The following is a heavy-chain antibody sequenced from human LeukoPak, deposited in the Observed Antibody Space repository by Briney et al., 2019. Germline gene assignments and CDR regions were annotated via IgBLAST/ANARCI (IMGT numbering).Heavy chain of an antibody. Sequence: SETLSLTCAVYGGSFSGYYWSWIRQPPGKGLEWIGEINHSGSTNYNPSLKTRATISVDTSMNQFSLKLSSVTATDTAVYYCVRGKGLRRPWYFDLWGRGTLITVS. V-gene: IGHV4-34*01. CDR2: INHSGST. CDR1: GGSFSGYY. D-gene: IGHD5-12*01. CDR3: VRGKGLRRPWYFDL. J-gene: IGHJ2*01.